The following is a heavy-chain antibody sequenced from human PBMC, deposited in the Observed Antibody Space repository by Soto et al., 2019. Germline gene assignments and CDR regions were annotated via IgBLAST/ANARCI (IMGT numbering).Heavy chain of an antibody. J-gene: IGHJ4*02. CDR3: VREGTRISPQGYITAAGHFDR. D-gene: IGHD6-25*01. CDR1: GGSITSDEYF. Sequence: NPSETLSLTCTVSGGSITSDEYFWSWIRQSPERGLEWIGFIFHSGDTFNNPPLSGRASLSVDTSKNQFSLTLSSVTAADTAVYYCVREGTRISPQGYITAAGHFDRWGQGALVTVSS. V-gene: IGHV4-30-4*01. CDR2: IFHSGDT.